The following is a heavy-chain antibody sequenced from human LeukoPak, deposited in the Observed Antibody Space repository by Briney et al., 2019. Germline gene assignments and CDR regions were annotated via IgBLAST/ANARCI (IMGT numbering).Heavy chain of an antibody. J-gene: IGHJ4*02. CDR2: INPNSGGT. CDR3: AREWGYGNFDY. V-gene: IGHV1-2*02. D-gene: IGHD5-18*01. Sequence: GASAEVSCKASGYTFTGYYMHWVRQAPGQGLEWMGWINPNSGGTNYAQKFQGRVTMTRDTSISTAYMELSRLRSDDTAVYYCAREWGYGNFDYWGQGTLVTVSS. CDR1: GYTFTGYY.